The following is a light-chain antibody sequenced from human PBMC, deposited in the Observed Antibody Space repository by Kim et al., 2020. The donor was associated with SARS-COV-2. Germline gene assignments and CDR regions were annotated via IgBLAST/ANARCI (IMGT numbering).Light chain of an antibody. J-gene: IGLJ2*01. CDR3: CSYAGTYV. CDR1: SSDVGGYNL. Sequence: STGHSVTISCTGTSSDVGGYNLVSWYQQQPGRAPELVIYDVTKRPSGVPARFSGSKSGNTASLTISGLQADDEADYYCCSYAGTYVFGGGTQLTVL. V-gene: IGLV2-11*03. CDR2: DVT.